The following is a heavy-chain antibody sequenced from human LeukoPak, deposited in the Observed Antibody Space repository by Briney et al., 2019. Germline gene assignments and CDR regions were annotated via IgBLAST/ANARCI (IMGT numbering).Heavy chain of an antibody. CDR2: INPSGGST. Sequence: GASVKVSCKASGYTFTSYYMHWVRQAPGQGLEWMGIINPSGGSTSYAQKFQGRVTMTRDMSTSTVYMELSSLRSEDTAVYYCARLRGSGHRTFDFWGQGTLVTVSS. D-gene: IGHD2-15*01. CDR1: GYTFTSYY. V-gene: IGHV1-46*01. CDR3: ARLRGSGHRTFDF. J-gene: IGHJ4*02.